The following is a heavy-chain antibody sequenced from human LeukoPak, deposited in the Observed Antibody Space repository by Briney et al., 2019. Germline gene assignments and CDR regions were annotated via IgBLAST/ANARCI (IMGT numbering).Heavy chain of an antibody. CDR2: VNPNSGDT. D-gene: IGHD4-17*01. V-gene: IGHV1-2*02. CDR3: ARDRTTVTTGVWFDP. Sequence: GSVRVSCKASGYTFTGYFMHWVRQAPGQGLEWMGWVNPNSGDTNYAQKFQGRVTMTSDTSFSSAYMELTRLTSDDTAVYYCARDRTTVTTGVWFDPWGQGTLVTVSS. CDR1: GYTFTGYF. J-gene: IGHJ5*02.